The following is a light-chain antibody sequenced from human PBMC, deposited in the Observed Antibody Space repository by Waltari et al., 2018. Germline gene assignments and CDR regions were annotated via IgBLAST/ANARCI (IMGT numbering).Light chain of an antibody. Sequence: QSALTQPASVSGSPGQSITISCTGTNNDIGSYNLVSWYQQHPGKAPKVIFFEVNQRPSGVSNRFSGAKSGNTASPTVSGLHPEDEADYYCCSYAGTPRVVFGGGTKLTVL. CDR1: NNDIGSYNL. CDR2: EVN. J-gene: IGLJ2*01. V-gene: IGLV2-23*02. CDR3: CSYAGTPRVV.